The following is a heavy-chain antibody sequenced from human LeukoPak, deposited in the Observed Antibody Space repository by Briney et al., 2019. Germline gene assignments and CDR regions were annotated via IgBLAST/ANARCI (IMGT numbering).Heavy chain of an antibody. V-gene: IGHV3-30*02. CDR3: AKDRSSSGWYRKDYYYYMDV. Sequence: GGSLRLSCAASGFTFSSYGMHWVRQAPGKGLEWVAFIRYDGSNKYYADSVKGRFTISRDNSKNTLYLQMNSLRAEDTAVYYCAKDRSSSGWYRKDYYYYMDVWGEGTTVTISS. J-gene: IGHJ6*03. CDR2: IRYDGSNK. CDR1: GFTFSSYG. D-gene: IGHD6-19*01.